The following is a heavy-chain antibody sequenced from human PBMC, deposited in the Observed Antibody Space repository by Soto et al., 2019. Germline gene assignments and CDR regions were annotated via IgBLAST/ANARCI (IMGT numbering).Heavy chain of an antibody. CDR3: AGVLRYRSDGFDYYYYMDV. J-gene: IGHJ6*03. V-gene: IGHV4-31*03. D-gene: IGHD3-9*01. CDR1: GGSISSGGYY. CDR2: IYYSGST. Sequence: QVQLQESGPGLVKPSQTLSLTCTVSGGSISSGGYYWSWIRQHPGKGLEWIGYIYYSGSTYYNPSLKSRVTISVDPSKNQFSLKLSSVTAADTAVYYCAGVLRYRSDGFDYYYYMDVWGKGTTVTVSS.